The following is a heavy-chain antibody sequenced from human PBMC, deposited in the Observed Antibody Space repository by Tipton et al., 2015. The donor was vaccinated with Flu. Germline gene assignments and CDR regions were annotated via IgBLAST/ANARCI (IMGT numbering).Heavy chain of an antibody. CDR1: GYSITSAYY. Sequence: VKPSETLSLSCDVSGYSITSAYYWGWVRQPPGQGLEWIGSIYHSGTTYYNPSLKSRVIISVDTSKNQFSLRLSSVTAADTAVYYCARHTGDSVRGVIDYWGQGTLVTVSS. CDR3: ARHTGDSVRGVIDY. CDR2: IYHSGTT. V-gene: IGHV4-38-2*01. J-gene: IGHJ4*02. D-gene: IGHD3-10*02.